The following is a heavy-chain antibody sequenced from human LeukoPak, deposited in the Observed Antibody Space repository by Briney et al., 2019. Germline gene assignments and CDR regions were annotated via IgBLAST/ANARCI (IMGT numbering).Heavy chain of an antibody. Sequence: GGSLRLSCAASGFTFSSYAMHWVRQAPGKGLEWVAVISYDGSNKYYADSVKGRFTISRDNSKNTLYLQMNSLRADDTAVYYCAKDRPENYWGQGTLVTVSS. CDR2: ISYDGSNK. J-gene: IGHJ4*02. CDR3: AKDRPENY. D-gene: IGHD5-24*01. V-gene: IGHV3-30*04. CDR1: GFTFSSYA.